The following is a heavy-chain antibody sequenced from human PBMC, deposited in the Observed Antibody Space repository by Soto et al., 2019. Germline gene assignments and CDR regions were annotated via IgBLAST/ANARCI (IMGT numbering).Heavy chain of an antibody. J-gene: IGHJ3*02. D-gene: IGHD3-22*01. CDR2: LSWNSGFS. V-gene: IGHV3-9*01. CDR3: AKGRGTIVVTDAYDI. CDR1: GFSFDDYT. Sequence: SLRLSCGGPGFSFDDYTMHWVRQAPGKGPEWVASLSWNSGFSGYADSVKGRFTISRDNAQSSVHLQMNNLRTEDTALYYCAKGRGTIVVTDAYDIWGQGTMVTVSS.